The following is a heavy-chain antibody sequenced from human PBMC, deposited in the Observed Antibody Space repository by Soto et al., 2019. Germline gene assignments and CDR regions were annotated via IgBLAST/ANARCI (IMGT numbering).Heavy chain of an antibody. CDR1: GFTFSSYD. Sequence: AGGSLRLSCAASGFTFSSYDMHWVRQATGKGLEWVSAIGTAGDTYYPGSVKGRFTISRENAKNSLYLQMNSLRAEDTAVYYCARGHVNTAMVTTIWYFDLWGRGTLVTSPQ. CDR3: ARGHVNTAMVTTIWYFDL. CDR2: IGTAGDT. D-gene: IGHD5-18*01. J-gene: IGHJ2*01. V-gene: IGHV3-13*01.